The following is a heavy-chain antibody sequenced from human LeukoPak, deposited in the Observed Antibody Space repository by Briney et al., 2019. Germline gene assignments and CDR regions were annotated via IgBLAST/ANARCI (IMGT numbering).Heavy chain of an antibody. V-gene: IGHV1-8*01. CDR2: MNPNSGNT. D-gene: IGHD3-9*01. CDR3: ASGAVLRYFDLLLKSYYYYYYGMDV. Sequence: ASVKVSCKASGYTFTSYDINWVRQATGQGLEWMGWMNPNSGNTGYAQKFQGRVTMTRNTSISTAYMELSSLRSEDTAVYYCASGAVLRYFDLLLKSYYYYYYGMDVWGQGTTVTVSS. J-gene: IGHJ6*02. CDR1: GYTFTSYD.